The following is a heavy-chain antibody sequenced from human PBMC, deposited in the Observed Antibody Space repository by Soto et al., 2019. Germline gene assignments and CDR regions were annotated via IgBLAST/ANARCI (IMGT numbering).Heavy chain of an antibody. D-gene: IGHD2-21*01. J-gene: IGHJ5*02. Sequence: QVTLKESGPVLVKPTETLTLRCTVSGLSITDSEMGVSWIRQPPGQPLEWLAHIDSSGEKSYRTFLKSRLANSKDTSKSQIVLTMTNMDPADTATYYCARRHLAVEGIPWFDPWGQGIPVTVSS. CDR1: GLSITDSEMG. CDR2: IDSSGEK. V-gene: IGHV2-26*01. CDR3: ARRHLAVEGIPWFDP.